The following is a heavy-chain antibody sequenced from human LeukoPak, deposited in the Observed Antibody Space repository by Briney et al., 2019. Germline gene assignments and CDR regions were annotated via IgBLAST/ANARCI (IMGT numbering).Heavy chain of an antibody. D-gene: IGHD3-10*01. CDR3: ARRGMVREKPYYYYYYYMDV. Sequence: SETLSLTCTVSGGSISSYYWSWIRQPPGKGLEWIGYIYYSGSTNYNPSLKSRVTISVDTSKNQFSLKLSSVTAADTAVYYCARRGMVREKPYYYYYYYMDVWGKGTTVTVSS. CDR1: GGSISSYY. V-gene: IGHV4-59*12. J-gene: IGHJ6*03. CDR2: IYYSGST.